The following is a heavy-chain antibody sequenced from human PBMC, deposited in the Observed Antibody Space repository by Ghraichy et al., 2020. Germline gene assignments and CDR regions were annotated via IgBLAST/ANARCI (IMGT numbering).Heavy chain of an antibody. CDR3: ARASTHDYVWYGMDV. V-gene: IGHV1-69*06. CDR2: IIPIFGTA. J-gene: IGHJ6*02. Sequence: SVKVSCKASGGTFSSYAISWVRQAPGQGLEWMGGIIPIFGTANYAQKFQGRVTITADKSTSTAYMELSSLRSEDTAVYYCARASTHDYVWYGMDVWGQGTTVTVSS. CDR1: GGTFSSYA. D-gene: IGHD3-16*01.